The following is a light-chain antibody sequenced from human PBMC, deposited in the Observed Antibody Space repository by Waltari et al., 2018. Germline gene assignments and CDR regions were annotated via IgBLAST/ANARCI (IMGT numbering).Light chain of an antibody. J-gene: IGKJ2*01. V-gene: IGKV1-5*03. CDR2: KAS. CDR3: QQYDSFPYT. CDR1: QSINSW. Sequence: DIQMTQSPSTLSASIGDRVTFTCRASQSINSWLAWYQQKPGKAPKLLIYKASNLDSGVPSRFRGSGSGTEVTVTISSLQPDDLATYYCQQYDSFPYTFGQGTKLEIK.